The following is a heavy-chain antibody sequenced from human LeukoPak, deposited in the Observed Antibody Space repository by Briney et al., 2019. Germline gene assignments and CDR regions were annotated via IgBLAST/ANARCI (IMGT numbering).Heavy chain of an antibody. CDR3: ARPRGYSYGRGAFDY. V-gene: IGHV4-34*01. CDR2: INHSGST. J-gene: IGHJ4*02. D-gene: IGHD5-18*01. CDR1: GGSFSGYY. Sequence: SETLSLTCAVYGGSFSGYYWSWLRQPPGKGLEWIGEINHSGSTNYNPSLKSRVTISVDTSKNQFSLKLSSVTAADTAVYYCARPRGYSYGRGAFDYWGQGTLVTVSS.